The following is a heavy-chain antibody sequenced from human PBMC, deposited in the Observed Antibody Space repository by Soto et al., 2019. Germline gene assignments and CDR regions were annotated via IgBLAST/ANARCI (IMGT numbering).Heavy chain of an antibody. CDR2: VSYDGSLK. V-gene: IGHV3-30*03. J-gene: IGHJ4*02. D-gene: IGHD6-13*01. CDR3: VSAIAWYMMVDF. CDR1: GFSFSSYG. Sequence: GGSLRLSCAASGFSFSSYGMQWVRQAPVKGLEWVAVVSYDGSLKYYADSVKGRFTVSRDNSKNTVYLQMNSLRAEDTAVYYCVSAIAWYMMVDFWGQGTLVTVSS.